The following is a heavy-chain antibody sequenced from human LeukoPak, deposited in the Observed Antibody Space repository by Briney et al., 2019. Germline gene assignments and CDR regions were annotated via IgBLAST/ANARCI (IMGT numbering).Heavy chain of an antibody. J-gene: IGHJ4*02. CDR2: ISSSSTYI. V-gene: IGHV3-21*04. CDR3: AKEEPIYCSGPSCYSAF. Sequence: PGGSLRLSCAASEFTFNIYNMNWVRQAPGKGLEWVSSISSSSTYIYYADSVKGRFTISRDNAKNALYLQMNSLRAEDTAVYYCAKEEPIYCSGPSCYSAFWGQGTLVTVSS. D-gene: IGHD2-15*01. CDR1: EFTFNIYN.